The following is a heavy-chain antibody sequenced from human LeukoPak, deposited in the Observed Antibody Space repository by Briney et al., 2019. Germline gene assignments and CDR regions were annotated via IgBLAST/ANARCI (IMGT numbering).Heavy chain of an antibody. CDR1: GFTFSDYS. CDR3: ARPFRYVDYGNY. CDR2: ISGSSDFI. V-gene: IGHV3-21*01. Sequence: GGSLRLSCAASGFTFSDYSMTWVRQAPGKGLEWVSSISGSSDFIHYADSVRGRFTISRDNARNSLYLQMNSLRAEDTAVYYCARPFRYVDYGNYWGQGTLVTVSS. J-gene: IGHJ4*02. D-gene: IGHD4-17*01.